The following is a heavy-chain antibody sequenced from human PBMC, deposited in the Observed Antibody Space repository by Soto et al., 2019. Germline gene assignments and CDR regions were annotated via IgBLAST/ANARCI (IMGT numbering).Heavy chain of an antibody. CDR2: IYYSGST. Sequence: QVRLEESGPGLVKPSETLSLICSVSGGSVNNANYFWNWIRHHPEKGLEWIGYIYYSGSTRYNPSFKTRARLSIDTSKNQFSLRLNSVTVADTAVYFCARDADYGGSRGGMDGWGRGTTVTVSS. V-gene: IGHV4-31*03. CDR1: GGSVNNANYF. CDR3: ARDADYGGSRGGMDG. J-gene: IGHJ6*02. D-gene: IGHD4-17*01.